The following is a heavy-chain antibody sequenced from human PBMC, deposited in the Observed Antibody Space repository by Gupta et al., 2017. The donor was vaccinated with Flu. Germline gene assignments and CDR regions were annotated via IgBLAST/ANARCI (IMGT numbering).Heavy chain of an antibody. CDR2: IGGSGGSK. D-gene: IGHD2/OR15-2a*01. CDR1: GFTFSLYA. CDR3: AKDIWLYDASQYFDY. Sequence: EVQLFESGGGLVQPGGPLRLSCAGSGFTFSLYAMSWVRQAPGKGLEWVSAIGGSGGSKYYADSVKGRFTISRDNSKNTLYLQMNSLRAEDTAVYYCAKDIWLYDASQYFDYWGQGTLVTVSS. V-gene: IGHV3-23*01. J-gene: IGHJ4*02.